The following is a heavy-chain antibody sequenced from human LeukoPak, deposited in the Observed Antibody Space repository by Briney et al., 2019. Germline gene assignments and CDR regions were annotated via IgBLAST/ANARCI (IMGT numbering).Heavy chain of an antibody. J-gene: IGHJ4*02. CDR1: GGSISSGSYY. CDR2: IYYSGST. V-gene: IGHV4-61*10. Sequence: PSETLSLTCTVSGGSISSGSYYWSWIRQPAGKGLEWIGYIYYSGSTNYNPSLKSRVTISIDTSKNQFSLKLSSVTAADTAVYYCAKSSGSYYNVDFDYWGQGTLVTVSS. CDR3: AKSSGSYYNVDFDY. D-gene: IGHD3-10*01.